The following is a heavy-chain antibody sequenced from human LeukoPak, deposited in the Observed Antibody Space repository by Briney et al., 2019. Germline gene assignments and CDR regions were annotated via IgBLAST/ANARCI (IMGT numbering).Heavy chain of an antibody. CDR3: AGGRFVYYGSGSYYNNGADFDY. CDR1: GGSFSGYY. Sequence: SETLSLTCAVYGGSFSGYYWSWIRQPPGKGLEWIGEINHSGSTNYNPSLKSRVTISVDTSKNQFSLKLSSVTAADTAVYYCAGGRFVYYGSGSYYNNGADFDYWGQGTLVTVSS. V-gene: IGHV4-34*01. CDR2: INHSGST. D-gene: IGHD3-10*01. J-gene: IGHJ4*02.